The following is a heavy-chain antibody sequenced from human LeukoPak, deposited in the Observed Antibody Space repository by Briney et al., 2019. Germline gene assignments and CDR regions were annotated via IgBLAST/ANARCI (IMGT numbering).Heavy chain of an antibody. CDR2: IIPIFGTA. CDR1: GGTFSSYA. J-gene: IGHJ2*01. Sequence: SVKVSCKASGGTFSSYAISWVRQAPGQGLEWMGGIIPIFGTANYAQKFQGRVTITADESTSTAYMELSSLRSEDTAVYYCARDGSYYDSSGLSYWYFDLWGRGTLVTVSS. D-gene: IGHD3-22*01. V-gene: IGHV1-69*13. CDR3: ARDGSYYDSSGLSYWYFDL.